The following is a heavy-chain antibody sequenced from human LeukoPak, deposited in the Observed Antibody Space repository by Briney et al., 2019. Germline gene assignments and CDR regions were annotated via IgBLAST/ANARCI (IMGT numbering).Heavy chain of an antibody. CDR2: INHSGST. CDR1: GASFSGYY. V-gene: IGHV4-34*01. Sequence: SETLSLACAVYGASFSGYYWSWGRQPPGKGLEWIGEINHSGSTNYNPSLKSRVTISVDTSKNQFSLKLSSVTAADTAVYYCARSHCSSTSCYVRYWGQGTLVTVSS. J-gene: IGHJ4*02. D-gene: IGHD2-2*01. CDR3: ARSHCSSTSCYVRY.